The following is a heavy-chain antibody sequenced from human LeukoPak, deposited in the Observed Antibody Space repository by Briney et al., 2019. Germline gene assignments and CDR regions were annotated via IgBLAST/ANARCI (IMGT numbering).Heavy chain of an antibody. CDR1: GGSISSYY. Sequence: PSETLSLTCTVSGGSISSYYWSWIRQPSGKGLEWIGYIYTSGSTNYNPSLKSRVTISVDTSKNQFSLKLSSVTAADTAVYYCARLSIAVAGIDYWGQGTLVTVSS. J-gene: IGHJ4*02. V-gene: IGHV4-4*09. D-gene: IGHD6-19*01. CDR3: ARLSIAVAGIDY. CDR2: IYTSGST.